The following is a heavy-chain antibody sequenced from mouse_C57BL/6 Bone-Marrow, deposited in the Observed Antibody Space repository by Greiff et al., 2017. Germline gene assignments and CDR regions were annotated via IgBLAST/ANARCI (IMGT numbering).Heavy chain of an antibody. J-gene: IGHJ1*03. D-gene: IGHD1-1*01. Sequence: VQLQQSGPELVKPGASVTISCKASGYTFTSYWMQWVQQRPGQGLEWIGEIDTSASSSNSHQTFKGKATLTVDNYSRTVYMQLSSLTYEASAVYYCAMAITTVVATRYFDVWGTGTTVTVSS. V-gene: IGHV1-50*01. CDR2: IDTSASSS. CDR1: GYTFTSYW. CDR3: AMAITTVVATRYFDV.